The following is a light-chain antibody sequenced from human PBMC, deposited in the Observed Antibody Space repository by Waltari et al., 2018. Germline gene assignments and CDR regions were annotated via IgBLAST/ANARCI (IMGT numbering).Light chain of an antibody. CDR3: CSYTSSGTRV. CDR2: DVG. J-gene: IGLJ3*02. Sequence: QSALTQPASVSGSLGQSITISCTGTNSNVGGYNCVSWYQQPPGKAPNCLLYDVGSRPSGVANRFSGSKSGNPASLTISGLQAGDEADYYCCSYTSSGTRVFGGGTKLTVL. CDR1: NSNVGGYNC. V-gene: IGLV2-14*03.